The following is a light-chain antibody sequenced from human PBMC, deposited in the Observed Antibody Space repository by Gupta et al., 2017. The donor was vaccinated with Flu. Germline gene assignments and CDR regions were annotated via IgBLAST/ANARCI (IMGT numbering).Light chain of an antibody. V-gene: IGKV3-15*01. CDR3: QQYNNWPPPT. CDR1: QSVSSN. CDR2: GAS. J-gene: IGKJ2*01. Sequence: EIVMTQSPATLSVSPGERATLSCRASQSVSSNLAWYHQKPGQAPRLLIYGASTRATGIPARFSGSGSGTEFTLTISSRQSEDFAVYYCQQYNNWPPPTFGQGTKLEIK.